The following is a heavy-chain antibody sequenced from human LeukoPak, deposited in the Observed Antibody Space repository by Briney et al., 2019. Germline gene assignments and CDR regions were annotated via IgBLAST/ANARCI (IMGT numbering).Heavy chain of an antibody. D-gene: IGHD3-22*01. J-gene: IGHJ4*02. CDR2: IHYSGST. V-gene: IGHV4-61*05. CDR3: ARLISRVGYFDY. Sequence: SETLSLTCTVSGGSISSSSYYWGWIRQPPGKALEWIGYIHYSGSTNYNPSLKSRVTISVDTSKNHFSLKLSSVTAADTAVYYCARLISRVGYFDYWGQGTLVTVSS. CDR1: GGSISSSSYY.